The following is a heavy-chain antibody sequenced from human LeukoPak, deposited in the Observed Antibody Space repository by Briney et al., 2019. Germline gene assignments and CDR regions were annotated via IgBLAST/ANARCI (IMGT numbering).Heavy chain of an antibody. D-gene: IGHD3-10*01. J-gene: IGHJ4*02. CDR1: GFTFSTYD. Sequence: GGSLRLSCAASGFTFSTYDMSWVRQAPGKGLEYVSAISSNGGSTYYANSVKGRFTISRDNSKNTLYLQMGSLRAEDMAVYYCARIYYYGSGSGYFDYWGQGTLVTVSS. V-gene: IGHV3-64*01. CDR2: ISSNGGST. CDR3: ARIYYYGSGSGYFDY.